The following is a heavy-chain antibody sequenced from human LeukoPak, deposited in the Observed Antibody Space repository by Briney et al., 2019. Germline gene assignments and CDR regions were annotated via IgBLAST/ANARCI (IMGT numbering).Heavy chain of an antibody. CDR2: IVYDGSNK. D-gene: IGHD3-22*01. V-gene: IGHV3-30-3*01. CDR3: ARDGNSGYYTGESHYYYGMDV. CDR1: GFSFGSFA. J-gene: IGHJ6*02. Sequence: PGRSLRLSCAASGFSFGSFAMNWVRQAPGKGLEWVAVIVYDGSNKFYADSVKGRFSISRDNSKNTLYLQMNSLRAEDTALYYCARDGNSGYYTGESHYYYGMDVWGQGTTVTVSS.